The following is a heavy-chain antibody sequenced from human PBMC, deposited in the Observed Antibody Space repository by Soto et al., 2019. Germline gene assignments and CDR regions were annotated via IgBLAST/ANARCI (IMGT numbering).Heavy chain of an antibody. CDR1: GYTFTSYE. J-gene: IGHJ4*02. CDR3: ARDKITGIHDY. D-gene: IGHD1-20*01. Sequence: ASVKVSCKASGYTFTSYEMHWVLHAPGERLEWMGWINAGNGNTKYSQKFQGRVTITRDTSASTAYMELSSLRSEDTAVYYCARDKITGIHDYSGQGTLVTVSS. CDR2: INAGNGNT. V-gene: IGHV1-3*01.